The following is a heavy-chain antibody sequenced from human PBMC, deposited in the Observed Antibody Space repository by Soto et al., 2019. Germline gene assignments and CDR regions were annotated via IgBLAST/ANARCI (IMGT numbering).Heavy chain of an antibody. CDR1: GFTFISYA. J-gene: IGHJ4*02. Sequence: GGSLRLSCAASGFTFISYAMSWVRQAPGKGLEWVSAISGSGGSTYYADSVKGRFTISRDNSKNTLYLQMNSLRAEDTAVYYCAKDPGCSGGTCYSDYWGQGALVTVSS. V-gene: IGHV3-23*01. CDR2: ISGSGGST. CDR3: AKDPGCSGGTCYSDY. D-gene: IGHD2-15*01.